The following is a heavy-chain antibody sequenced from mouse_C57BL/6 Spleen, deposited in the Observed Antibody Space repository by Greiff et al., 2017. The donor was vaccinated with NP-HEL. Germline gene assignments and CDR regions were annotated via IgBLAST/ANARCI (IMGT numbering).Heavy chain of an antibody. Sequence: QVQLKQPGAELVRPGSSVKLSCKASGYTFTSYWMHWVKQRPIQGLEWIGNIDPSDSETHYNQKFKDKATLTVDKSSSTAYMQLSSLTSEDSAVYYCARGVYYYGSSYALYAMDYWGQGTSVTVSS. V-gene: IGHV1-52*01. CDR1: GYTFTSYW. J-gene: IGHJ4*01. D-gene: IGHD1-1*01. CDR3: ARGVYYYGSSYALYAMDY. CDR2: IDPSDSET.